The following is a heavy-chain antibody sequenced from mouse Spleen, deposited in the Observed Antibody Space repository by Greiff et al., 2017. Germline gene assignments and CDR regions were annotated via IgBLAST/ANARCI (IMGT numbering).Heavy chain of an antibody. V-gene: IGHV5-15*01. CDR3: ARQGLRRGTYWYFDV. CDR2: ISNLAYSI. J-gene: IGHJ1*03. CDR1: GFTFSDYG. D-gene: IGHD2-2*01. Sequence: EVKLVESGGGLVQPGGSLKLSCAASGFTFSDYGMAWVRQAPRKGPEWVAFISNLAYSIYYADTVTGRFTISRENAKNTLYLEMSSLRSEDTAMYYCARQGLRRGTYWYFDVWGTGTTVTVSS.